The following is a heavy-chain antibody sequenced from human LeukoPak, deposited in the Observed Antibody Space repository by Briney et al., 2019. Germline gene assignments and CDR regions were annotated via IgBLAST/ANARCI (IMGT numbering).Heavy chain of an antibody. D-gene: IGHD6-13*01. CDR2: ISAYNGNT. Sequence: ASVKVSCKASGGTFSSYAISWVRQAPGQGLEWMGWISAYNGNTNYAQKLQGRVTMTTDTSTSTAYMELRSLRSDDTAVYYCARGFNRAAIAAAGRDAFDIWGQGTMVTVSS. J-gene: IGHJ3*02. V-gene: IGHV1-18*01. CDR3: ARGFNRAAIAAAGRDAFDI. CDR1: GGTFSSYA.